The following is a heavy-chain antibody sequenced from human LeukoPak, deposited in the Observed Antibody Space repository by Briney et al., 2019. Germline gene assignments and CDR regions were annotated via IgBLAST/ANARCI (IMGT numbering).Heavy chain of an antibody. J-gene: IGHJ3*02. CDR1: GGTFSSYA. V-gene: IGHV1-69*06. Sequence: ASVKVSCKASGGTFSSYAISWVRQAPGQGLEWMGGIIPIFGTANYAQKFQGRVTITADKSTSTAYMELSSLRSEDTAVYYCARVGQQLVPVRAFDIWGQGTMVTVSS. CDR3: ARVGQQLVPVRAFDI. CDR2: IIPIFGTA. D-gene: IGHD6-13*01.